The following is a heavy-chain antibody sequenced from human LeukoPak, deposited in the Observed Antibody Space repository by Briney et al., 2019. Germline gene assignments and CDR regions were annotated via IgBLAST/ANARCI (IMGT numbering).Heavy chain of an antibody. J-gene: IGHJ4*02. CDR3: ARGTYYDSSGYYYFDY. D-gene: IGHD3-22*01. V-gene: IGHV4-38-2*01. CDR1: GYSISSGYY. CDR2: IYTSGST. Sequence: SETLSLTCAVSGYSISSGYYWGWIRQPPGKGLEWIGRIYTSGSTNYNPSLKSRVTISVDTSKNQFSLKLSSVTAADTAVYYCARGTYYDSSGYYYFDYWGQGTLVTVSS.